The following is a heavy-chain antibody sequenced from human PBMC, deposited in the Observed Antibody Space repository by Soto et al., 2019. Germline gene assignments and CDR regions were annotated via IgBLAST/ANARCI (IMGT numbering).Heavy chain of an antibody. CDR3: ARELHGGSYGMDV. J-gene: IGHJ6*02. Sequence: EVQLVESGGGLVQPGGSLRLSCAASGFTFSNYDMHWVGQVTGKGLEWVSGITTAGDTYYPGSVKGRFTISREKAKNSLYLQMNSLSAGDTAVYYCARELHGGSYGMDVWGQGTTVTVSS. V-gene: IGHV3-13*01. CDR1: GFTFSNYD. CDR2: ITTAGDT.